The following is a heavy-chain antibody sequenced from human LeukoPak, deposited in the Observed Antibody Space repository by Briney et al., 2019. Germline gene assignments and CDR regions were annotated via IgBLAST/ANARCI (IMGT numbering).Heavy chain of an antibody. CDR2: IYPGDSDT. CDR1: GYSFTSYW. CDR3: ARQVGYCSSTSCYTGDY. V-gene: IGHV5-51*01. D-gene: IGHD2-2*02. Sequence: GESLKISCKGSGYSFTSYWIGWVRQMPGKGLEGMGIIYPGDSDTRYSPSFQGQVTISADKSISTAYLQWSSLKASDTAMYYCARQVGYCSSTSCYTGDYWGQGTLVTVSS. J-gene: IGHJ4*02.